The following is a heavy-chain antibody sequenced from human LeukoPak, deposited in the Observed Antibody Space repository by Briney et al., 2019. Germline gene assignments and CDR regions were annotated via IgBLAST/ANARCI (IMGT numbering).Heavy chain of an antibody. CDR3: SNLLSGWYYTDY. V-gene: IGHV3-23*01. CDR1: GFTFSSYA. CDR2: ITGSSGYT. D-gene: IGHD6-19*01. Sequence: GGSLRLSCAASGFTFSSYAMSWVRQAPGKGLEWVSSITGSSGYTYYADSVKGRFTISRDNSKNTLYLQMNSLRVEDTAVYYCSNLLSGWYYTDYWGQGTLVTVSS. J-gene: IGHJ4*02.